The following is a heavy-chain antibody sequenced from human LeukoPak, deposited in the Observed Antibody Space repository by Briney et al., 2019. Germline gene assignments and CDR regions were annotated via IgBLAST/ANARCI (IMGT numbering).Heavy chain of an antibody. V-gene: IGHV4-59*01. D-gene: IGHD2-15*01. CDR2: IYYSGST. CDR1: GGSISSYY. Sequence: SETLSLTCTVSGGSISSYYWSWIRQPPGKGLEWIGYIYYSGSTNYNPSLKSRVTISVDTSKNQFSLKLSSVTAADTAVYYCARELVGPPDYFDYWGQGTLVTVSS. J-gene: IGHJ4*02. CDR3: ARELVGPPDYFDY.